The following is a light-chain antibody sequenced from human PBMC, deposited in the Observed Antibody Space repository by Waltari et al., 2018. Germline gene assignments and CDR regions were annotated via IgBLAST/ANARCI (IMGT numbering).Light chain of an antibody. Sequence: EIVLTQSPATLSLSPGERATLSCRASQSVSSYLAWYQQKPGQAPRLLIYDASNRATGIPARFSGSGSGTDFTLTISSLEPDDFAVYYCQQRSNWSTFGQGTRLEIK. CDR3: QQRSNWST. J-gene: IGKJ5*01. V-gene: IGKV3-11*01. CDR1: QSVSSY. CDR2: DAS.